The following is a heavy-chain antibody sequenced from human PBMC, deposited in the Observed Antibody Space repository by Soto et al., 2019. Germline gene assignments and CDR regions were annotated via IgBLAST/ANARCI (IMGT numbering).Heavy chain of an antibody. CDR3: ARSDPKYYAMDV. J-gene: IGHJ6*02. CDR1: GYTFTSYY. V-gene: IGHV1-46*01. CDR2: INPNTSST. Sequence: QVQLVQSGAEVKKPGASVKVSCKASGYTFTSYYIYWVRQAPGQGLEWMGIINPNTSSTSYAQKFQGRVTMTRYTATSTVYMELSSLRSEDTAVYHCARSDPKYYAMDVWGQGTTVTVSS.